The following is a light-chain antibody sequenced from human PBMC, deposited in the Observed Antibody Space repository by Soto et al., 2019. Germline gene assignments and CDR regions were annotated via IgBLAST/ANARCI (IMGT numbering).Light chain of an antibody. J-gene: IGLJ2*01. CDR3: SAWDDSLSGVV. CDR2: RNN. CDR1: SSNIESNY. Sequence: QPVLTQPPSASGTPGQRVTISCSGSSSNIESNYVYWYQQLPGTAPKVLVYRNNQRPSGVPDRFSGSKSGTSASLAISGLRSEDEADYYCSAWDDSLSGVVFGGGTKLTVL. V-gene: IGLV1-47*01.